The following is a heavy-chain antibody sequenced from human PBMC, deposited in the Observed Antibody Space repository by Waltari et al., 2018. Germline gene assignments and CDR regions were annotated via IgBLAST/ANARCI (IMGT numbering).Heavy chain of an antibody. V-gene: IGHV5-51*01. CDR1: GYSFTSYW. J-gene: IGHJ6*02. D-gene: IGHD6-19*01. Sequence: EVQLVQSGAEVKKPGASLKISCKGSGYSFTSYWIGWVRQMTGKGLEWMGIIYPGDSDTRYSPSFQGQVTISADKSISTAYLQWSSLKASDTAMYYCARHFSSGWAWGYYYYGMDVWGQGTTVTVSS. CDR3: ARHFSSGWAWGYYYYGMDV. CDR2: IYPGDSDT.